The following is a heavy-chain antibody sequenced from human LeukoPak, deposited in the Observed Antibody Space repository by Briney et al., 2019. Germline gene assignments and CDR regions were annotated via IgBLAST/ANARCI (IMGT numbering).Heavy chain of an antibody. J-gene: IGHJ6*02. D-gene: IGHD6-25*01. CDR2: IYSSGST. CDR3: ARECFSSIGPYNNMDA. V-gene: IGHV4-4*07. CDR1: GGSISSSY. Sequence: PSETLSLTCTVSGGSISSSYWTWIRQPAGKGLEWIGRIYSSGSTNYNPSLKSRLTMSVDTSRNQFSLKLNSVTAADTAVYYCARECFSSIGPYNNMDAWGQGTTVTVSS.